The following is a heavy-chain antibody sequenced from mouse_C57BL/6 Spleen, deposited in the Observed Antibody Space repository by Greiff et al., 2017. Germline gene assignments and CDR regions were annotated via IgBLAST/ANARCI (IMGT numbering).Heavy chain of an antibody. J-gene: IGHJ3*01. D-gene: IGHD6-1*01. V-gene: IGHV5-4*03. CDR1: GFTFSSYA. CDR2: ISDGGSYT. CDR3: ARSSPGAY. Sequence: EVKLMESGGGLVKPGGSLKLSCAASGFTFSSYAMSWVRQTPEKRLEWVATISDGGSYTYYPDNVKGRFTLSRDNAKNNLYLQMSHLKSEDTAMYYCARSSPGAYWGQGTLVTVSA.